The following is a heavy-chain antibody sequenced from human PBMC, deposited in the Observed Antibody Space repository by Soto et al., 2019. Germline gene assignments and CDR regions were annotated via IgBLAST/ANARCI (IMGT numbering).Heavy chain of an antibody. V-gene: IGHV4-30-4*01. D-gene: IGHD2-2*01. CDR2: IYYSGST. CDR1: GGSISSGDYY. Sequence: SETLSLTCTVSGGSISSGDYYWSWIRQPPGKGLEWIGYIYYSGSTSYSPSLKSRLTISLDTSKNQFSLNLSSVTAADTAVYYCARTAGYVYQLLFNYWGQGTLVTVSS. CDR3: ARTAGYVYQLLFNY. J-gene: IGHJ4*02.